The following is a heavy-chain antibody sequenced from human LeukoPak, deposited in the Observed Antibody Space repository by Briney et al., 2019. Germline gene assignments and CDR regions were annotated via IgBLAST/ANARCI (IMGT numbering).Heavy chain of an antibody. D-gene: IGHD2-15*01. CDR1: GFTFSSYA. CDR2: ISGSGGST. CDR3: AKGTSSSCYSAPNY. V-gene: IGHV3-23*01. J-gene: IGHJ4*02. Sequence: GGPLRLSCAASGFTFSSYAMSWVRQAPGKGLEWVSAISGSGGSTYYADSVKGRFTISRDNSKNTLSLQLNSLRAEDTAVYYCAKGTSSSCYSAPNYWGQGTLVTVSS.